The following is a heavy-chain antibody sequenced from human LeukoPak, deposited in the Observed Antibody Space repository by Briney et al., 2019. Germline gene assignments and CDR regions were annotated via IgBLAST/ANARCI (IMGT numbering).Heavy chain of an antibody. Sequence: ASVKVSCKASGYTFTSYDINWVRQATGQGLEWMGWMNPNSGNTGYAQKFQGRVTITRNTSISTAYMELSSLRSEDTAVYYCARVTLSVTAILSVYFDYWGQGTLVTVSS. CDR2: MNPNSGNT. CDR3: ARVTLSVTAILSVYFDY. D-gene: IGHD2-21*02. CDR1: GYTFTSYD. J-gene: IGHJ4*02. V-gene: IGHV1-8*03.